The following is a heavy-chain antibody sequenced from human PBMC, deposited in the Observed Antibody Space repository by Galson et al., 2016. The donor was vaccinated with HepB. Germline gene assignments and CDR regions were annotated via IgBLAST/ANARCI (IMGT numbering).Heavy chain of an antibody. D-gene: IGHD1-26*01. Sequence: SETLSLTCAVSGGSISSSNWWTWVRQPPGKGLEWIGEIYHSGTTHYNPSLESRVTISVGKSKNQFSLKLNSVTAADTAVYYCARNSGGSYLGWFDPWGQGTLVTVPS. V-gene: IGHV4-4*02. J-gene: IGHJ5*02. CDR3: ARNSGGSYLGWFDP. CDR2: IYHSGTT. CDR1: GGSISSSNW.